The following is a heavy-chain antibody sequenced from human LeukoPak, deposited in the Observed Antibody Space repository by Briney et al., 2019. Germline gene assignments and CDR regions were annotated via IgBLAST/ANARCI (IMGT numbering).Heavy chain of an antibody. D-gene: IGHD1-26*01. J-gene: IGHJ4*02. CDR2: IWYDGSNK. CDR3: ARVIRGIGALDC. V-gene: IGHV3-33*01. CDR1: GFTFLTYG. Sequence: GRSLRLSCAASGFTFLTYGMHWVRQAPGKGLEWVAVIWYDGSNKYYADSVKGRFTISRDNSKSTLSLQMNSLRAEDTAVYYCARVIRGIGALDCWGKGILVTVSS.